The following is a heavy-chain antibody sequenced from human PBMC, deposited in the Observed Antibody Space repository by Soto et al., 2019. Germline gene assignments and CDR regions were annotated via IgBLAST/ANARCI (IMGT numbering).Heavy chain of an antibody. Sequence: PSEPLSLTCTVSGGSISSSINNPDRSCIRQPPGQRLEWVGYINFNGSTNYYPSLKSRVTMSRDTSKNQFSLKLNSVTAADTAVYFCARGWGYCSGNTGYSLGMDVWGQGTTITVSS. CDR3: ARGWGYCSGNTGYSLGMDV. V-gene: IGHV4-59*01. CDR1: GGSISSSI. J-gene: IGHJ6*02. D-gene: IGHD2-15*01. CDR2: INFNGST.